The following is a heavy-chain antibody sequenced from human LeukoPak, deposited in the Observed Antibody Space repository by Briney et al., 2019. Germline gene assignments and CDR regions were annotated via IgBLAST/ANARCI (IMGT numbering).Heavy chain of an antibody. CDR1: GFSFSNYG. CDR2: ISSGGDNT. CDR3: AMVRGLTDPLDY. D-gene: IGHD3-10*01. V-gene: IGHV3-23*01. J-gene: IGHJ4*02. Sequence: PGGSLRLSCAASGFSFSNYGMSWVRQAPGKGLEWVSSISSGGDNTYYADSVRGRFTISRDNPKNTLYLQLSSLRSEDTAVYYCAMVRGLTDPLDYWGQGTLVTVSS.